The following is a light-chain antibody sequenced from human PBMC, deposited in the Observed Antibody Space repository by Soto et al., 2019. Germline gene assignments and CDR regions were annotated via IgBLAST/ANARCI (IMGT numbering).Light chain of an antibody. CDR3: QKYNSAPLT. J-gene: IGKJ4*01. Sequence: DIRLPQFPPSLPEPLEDRATIISRGSKGFGVILAWFQQKPGKVPRLLIYAASTLQSGVPSRFSGSGSGTDFTLTISSLQPEDVATYYCQKYNSAPLTFSGGTKVEIK. V-gene: IGKV1-27*01. CDR1: KGFGVI. CDR2: AAS.